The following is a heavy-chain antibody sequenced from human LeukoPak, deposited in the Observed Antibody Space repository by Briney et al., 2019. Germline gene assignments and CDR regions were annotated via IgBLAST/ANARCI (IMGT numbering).Heavy chain of an antibody. J-gene: IGHJ5*02. D-gene: IGHD2-15*01. V-gene: IGHV1-2*02. CDR1: GYTFTGYY. CDR3: ARFSSTADRDQAGQFDP. Sequence: ASVKVSCKASGYTFTGYYMHWVRQAPGQGLEWMGWINPNSGGTNYAQKFQGRVTMTRDTSISTAYMELSRLRSDDTAVYYCARFSSTADRDQAGQFDPWGQGTLVTVSS. CDR2: INPNSGGT.